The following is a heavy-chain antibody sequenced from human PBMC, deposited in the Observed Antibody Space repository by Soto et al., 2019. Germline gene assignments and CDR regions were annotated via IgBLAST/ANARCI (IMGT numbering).Heavy chain of an antibody. V-gene: IGHV1-46*03. J-gene: IGHJ4*02. CDR3: ARDWYCTNGVCYYFDY. CDR1: GYTFTSYY. Sequence: SVKVSCKASGYTFTSYYMHWVRQAPGQGLEWMGIINPSGGSTSYAQKFQGRVTMTRDTSTSTVYMELSSLRSEDTAVYYCARDWYCTNGVCYYFDYWGQGTLVTVSS. D-gene: IGHD2-8*01. CDR2: INPSGGST.